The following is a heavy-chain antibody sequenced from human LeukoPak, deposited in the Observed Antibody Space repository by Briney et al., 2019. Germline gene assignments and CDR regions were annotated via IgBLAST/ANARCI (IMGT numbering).Heavy chain of an antibody. CDR1: GRSITSGRYY. J-gene: IGHJ6*03. Sequence: SETLSLTCTVSGRSITSGRYYWRWIRQPAGTGLEWIGRIYISGSTNYNPSLKSRVTISVDTSKNQFSLKLSSLTAADTAVYYCAREGYDSRMYYYMDVWGKGTTVTVSS. D-gene: IGHD3-22*01. V-gene: IGHV4-61*02. CDR3: AREGYDSRMYYYMDV. CDR2: IYISGST.